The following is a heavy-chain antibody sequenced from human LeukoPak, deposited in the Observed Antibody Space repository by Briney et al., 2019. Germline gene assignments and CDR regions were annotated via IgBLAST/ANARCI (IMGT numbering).Heavy chain of an antibody. Sequence: SETLSLTCTVSGGSISSYYWSWIRQPAGKGLEWIGRIYTSGSTAYNPSLQSRVTMSVDMSKNQFSLKLSSVTAADTAVYYCARGRPDSGSYYVFDYWGQGTLVTVSS. CDR3: ARGRPDSGSYYVFDY. CDR1: GGSISSYY. CDR2: IYTSGST. D-gene: IGHD1-26*01. J-gene: IGHJ4*02. V-gene: IGHV4-4*07.